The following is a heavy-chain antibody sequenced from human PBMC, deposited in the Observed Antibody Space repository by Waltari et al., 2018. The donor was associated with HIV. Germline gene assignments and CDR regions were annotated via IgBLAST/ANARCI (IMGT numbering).Heavy chain of an antibody. Sequence: EVQLVESGGGLVQPGGSLKLSCAASGFTFSGSAMHWVRQASGKGLEWVGRIRSKANSYATAYAASVKGRFTISRDDSKNTAYLQMNSLKTEDTAVYYCTRPSDYYDSSEGYWGQGTLVTVSS. CDR3: TRPSDYYDSSEGY. CDR1: GFTFSGSA. J-gene: IGHJ4*02. V-gene: IGHV3-73*02. CDR2: IRSKANSYAT. D-gene: IGHD3-22*01.